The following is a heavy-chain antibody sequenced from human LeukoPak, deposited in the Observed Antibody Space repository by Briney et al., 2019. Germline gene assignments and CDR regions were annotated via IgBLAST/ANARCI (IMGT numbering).Heavy chain of an antibody. J-gene: IGHJ3*02. Sequence: SETLSLTCAVYGGSFGGYYWSWIRQPPGKGLEWIGEINDSGSSNYIPSLKSRVTISVDRSKNQFSLWLSSVTAADTAVYYCARDRSRDGYNSNPFDIWGQGTMVTVSS. CDR2: INDSGSS. V-gene: IGHV4-34*01. CDR3: ARDRSRDGYNSNPFDI. CDR1: GGSFGGYY. D-gene: IGHD5-24*01.